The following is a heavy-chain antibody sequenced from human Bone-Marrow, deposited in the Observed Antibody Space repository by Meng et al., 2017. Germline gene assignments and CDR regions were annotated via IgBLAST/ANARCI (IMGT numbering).Heavy chain of an antibody. CDR2: ISSSSSYI. J-gene: IGHJ5*02. Sequence: DVQPVESGGGLVKPWGSLRLSWAASGFTFSSYSMNWLRQAPGKGLEWVSSISSSSSYIYYADSVKGRFTISRDNAKNSLYLQMNSLRAEDTAVYYCASSGGSCFDPWGQGTLVTVSS. CDR3: ASSGGSCFDP. D-gene: IGHD2-15*01. CDR1: GFTFSSYS. V-gene: IGHV3-21*01.